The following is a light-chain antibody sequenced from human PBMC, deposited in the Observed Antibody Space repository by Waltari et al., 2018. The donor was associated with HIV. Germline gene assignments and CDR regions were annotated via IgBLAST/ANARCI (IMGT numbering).Light chain of an antibody. CDR1: SGSIASNN. CDR2: EDD. V-gene: IGLV6-57*03. CDR3: QSFDTSNQWI. J-gene: IGLJ2*01. Sequence: NFMLTQPPSVSESPGKTVTISCTRSSGSIASNNMQWYHHRPRSAPTTLIYEDDQRPSGVPDRFSGSIDTSANSASLTISGLKTEDEADYYCQSFDTSNQWIFGGGTKLTVL.